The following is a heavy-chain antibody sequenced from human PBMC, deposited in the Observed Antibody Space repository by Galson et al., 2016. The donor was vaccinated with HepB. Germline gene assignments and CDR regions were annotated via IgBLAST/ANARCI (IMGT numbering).Heavy chain of an antibody. V-gene: IGHV3-30*18. CDR3: AKEMRPRYYDSSGYDGLDY. D-gene: IGHD3-22*01. J-gene: IGHJ4*02. CDR1: GFISSSYG. Sequence: SLRLSCAASGFISSSYGMHWVRQAPGKGLEWVAVISYDESNKYYADSVKGRFTISRDNSKNTLYLQMNSLRAEDTAVFYCAKEMRPRYYDSSGYDGLDYWGQGTLVTVSS. CDR2: ISYDESNK.